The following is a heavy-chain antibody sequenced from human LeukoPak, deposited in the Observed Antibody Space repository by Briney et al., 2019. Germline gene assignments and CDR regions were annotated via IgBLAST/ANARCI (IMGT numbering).Heavy chain of an antibody. CDR1: GFIVSTKR. CDR2: IYDGGIT. Sequence: PGGSLRLSCAVSGFIVSTKRMSWVRQTPGKRLEWVAVIYDGGITSYADSVKGRFTIYRDTFQNTLYLQMNSLRAEDTALYYCARSMSTVASGSFDCWGQGTLVTVSS. D-gene: IGHD4-23*01. CDR3: ARSMSTVASGSFDC. J-gene: IGHJ4*02. V-gene: IGHV3-66*01.